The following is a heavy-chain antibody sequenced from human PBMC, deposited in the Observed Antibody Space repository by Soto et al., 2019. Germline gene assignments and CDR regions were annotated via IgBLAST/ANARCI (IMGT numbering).Heavy chain of an antibody. CDR3: ARDSGYSYGPFDS. CDR2: IYYYSGNT. V-gene: IGHV4-30-4*08. CDR1: GGSFSGYY. J-gene: IGHJ4*02. D-gene: IGHD5-18*01. Sequence: SETLSLTCAVYGGSFSGYYWSWIRQTPGKGLEWIGSIYYYSGNTYYNPSLKSRVTISVDTSMTQFSLALSSVTAADTAVYYCARDSGYSYGPFDSWGQGSLVTVSS.